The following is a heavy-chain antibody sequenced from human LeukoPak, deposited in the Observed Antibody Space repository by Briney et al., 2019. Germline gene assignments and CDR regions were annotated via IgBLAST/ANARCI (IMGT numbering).Heavy chain of an antibody. J-gene: IGHJ4*02. Sequence: GESLKISCKGSGYSFTSYWIGWVRQMPGKGLEWMGIIYTGDSDTRYSPSFQGQVTISADKSISTAYLQWSSLKASDTAMYYCARLPYYYDSSGYPIDYWGQGTLVTVSS. CDR1: GYSFTSYW. V-gene: IGHV5-51*01. CDR2: IYTGDSDT. D-gene: IGHD3-22*01. CDR3: ARLPYYYDSSGYPIDY.